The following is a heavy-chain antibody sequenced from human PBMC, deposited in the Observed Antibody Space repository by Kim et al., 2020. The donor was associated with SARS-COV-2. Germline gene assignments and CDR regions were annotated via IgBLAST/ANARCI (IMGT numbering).Heavy chain of an antibody. CDR2: IYYSGKT. Sequence: SETLSLTCTVSGVSISTSTYYWGWIRQPPGKGLEWIGSIYYSGKTFSNPSLKSRVTVSVDTSKKQFSLKLSSVTAADTAVYYCASNRCPSWYFDLWGRGTLVTVSS. V-gene: IGHV4-39*01. CDR1: GVSISTSTYY. J-gene: IGHJ2*01. CDR3: ASNRCPSWYFDL. D-gene: IGHD2-2*01.